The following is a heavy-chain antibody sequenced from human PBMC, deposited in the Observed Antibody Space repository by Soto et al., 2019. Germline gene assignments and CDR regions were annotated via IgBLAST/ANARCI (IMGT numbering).Heavy chain of an antibody. CDR3: AAPRDEYGSGVSWFTYGMDI. CDR2: LDGAGGST. D-gene: IGHD3-10*01. CDR1: GFTFSDFA. Sequence: GGSLRLSCLASGFTFSDFAMTWVRHVPGRGLEWVASLDGAGGSTYYAESVRGRFSISRDNSQNTLFLQMKRLTVDDTAIYYCAAPRDEYGSGVSWFTYGMDIWGQGTTVTVSS. J-gene: IGHJ6*02. V-gene: IGHV3-23*01.